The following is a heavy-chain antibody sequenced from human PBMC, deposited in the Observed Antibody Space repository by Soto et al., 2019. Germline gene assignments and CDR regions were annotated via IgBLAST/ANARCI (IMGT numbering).Heavy chain of an antibody. Sequence: WTWIRQSPGKGLEWIGYIYYSGSIFYNPSFKSRVTISVDTSKNQFSLQLSSVTAADTAVYFCAREDDGGDRDYYGLDVWGQGTTVIVSS. D-gene: IGHD2-21*02. CDR3: AREDDGGDRDYYGLDV. V-gene: IGHV4-30-4*08. J-gene: IGHJ6*02. CDR2: IYYSGSI.